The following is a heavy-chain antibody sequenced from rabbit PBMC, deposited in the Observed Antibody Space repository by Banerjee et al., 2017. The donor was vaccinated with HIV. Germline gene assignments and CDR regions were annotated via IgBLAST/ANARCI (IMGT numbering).Heavy chain of an antibody. Sequence: QSLEESGGGLVKPEGSLTLTRKASGFSFNSGYDMCWVRQAPGKGLEWIACIYAGSSGNTYSATWAKGRFTISKTSPTTVTLQMTSLTAADTATYFCARDTSTSFSTYGMDLWGPGTLVTVS. J-gene: IGHJ6*01. D-gene: IGHD1-1*01. CDR1: GFSFNSGYD. CDR2: IYAGSSGNT. CDR3: ARDTSTSFSTYGMDL. V-gene: IGHV1S40*01.